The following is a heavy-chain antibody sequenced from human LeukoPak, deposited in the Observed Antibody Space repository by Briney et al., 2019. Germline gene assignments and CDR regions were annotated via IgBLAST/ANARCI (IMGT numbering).Heavy chain of an antibody. CDR3: ARALGQLWSQDDAFDI. CDR1: GFTFSSDS. Sequence: AGALRLSCAASGFTFSSDSMNWVRQAPGEGLDWVSSISSSSSYIYYSNSVKGRFTISRDNAKNSLYLHMNSMSAEDTAAYYCARALGQLWSQDDAFDIWGQGTMVTVSS. J-gene: IGHJ3*02. V-gene: IGHV3-21*01. CDR2: ISSSSSYI. D-gene: IGHD5-18*01.